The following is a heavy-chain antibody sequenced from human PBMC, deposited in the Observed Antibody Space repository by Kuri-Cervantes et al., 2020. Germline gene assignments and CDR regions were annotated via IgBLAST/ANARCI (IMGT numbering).Heavy chain of an antibody. CDR3: ARDLQPKPPNGDFDY. Sequence: GESLKISCAASGFTVSSNYMSWVRQAPGKGLEWVSYISSSGGTTYYADSVKGRFTISRDNSKNTLYLQMNSLRAEDTAVYYCARDLQPKPPNGDFDYWGQGTLVTVSS. CDR2: ISSSGGTT. J-gene: IGHJ4*02. CDR1: GFTVSSNY. V-gene: IGHV3-48*01. D-gene: IGHD2-8*01.